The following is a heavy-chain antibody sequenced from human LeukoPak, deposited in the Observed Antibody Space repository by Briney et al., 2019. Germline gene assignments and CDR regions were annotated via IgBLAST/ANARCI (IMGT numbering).Heavy chain of an antibody. D-gene: IGHD2-2*01. CDR1: GFTFRTSA. CDR3: ARVGVVVPAATFFDY. J-gene: IGHJ4*02. V-gene: IGHV3-21*01. Sequence: GGSLRLSCAASGFTFRTSAMNWVRQAPGKGLEWVSSISSSSSYIYYADSVKGRFTISRDNAKNSLYLQMNSLRAEDTAVYYCARVGVVVPAATFFDYWGQGTLVTVSS. CDR2: ISSSSSYI.